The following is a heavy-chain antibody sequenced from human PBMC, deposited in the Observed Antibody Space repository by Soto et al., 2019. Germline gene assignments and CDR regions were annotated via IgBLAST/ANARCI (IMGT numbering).Heavy chain of an antibody. CDR2: INAGDGNT. CDR1: GYTFTYYT. CDR3: TRDYYDSSGYYPKFDY. V-gene: IGHV1-3*05. J-gene: IGHJ4*02. Sequence: QVQLVQSGAEEKTPGASVTVSCKASGYTFTYYTVHWVRQAPGQRLEWMGWINAGDGNTKYSPNFQGRVTITKDTSASTVYMELSSLRSEDTAVYFCTRDYYDSSGYYPKFDYWGQGTLVTVSS. D-gene: IGHD3-22*01.